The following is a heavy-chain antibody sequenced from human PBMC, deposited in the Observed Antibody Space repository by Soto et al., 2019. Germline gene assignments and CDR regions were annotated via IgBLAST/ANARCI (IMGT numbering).Heavy chain of an antibody. Sequence: QVQLQESGPGLVKPSQTLSLTCTVSGGSISSGGYYWSWIRQHPGKGLEWMGYIYYSGSTYYNPSLKSRVTISVDTSKNQFSLKLSSVTAADTAVYYCARVPVVTPYYYYYMDVWGKGTTVTVSS. J-gene: IGHJ6*03. CDR1: GGSISSGGYY. V-gene: IGHV4-31*03. CDR2: IYYSGST. D-gene: IGHD3-22*01. CDR3: ARVPVVTPYYYYYMDV.